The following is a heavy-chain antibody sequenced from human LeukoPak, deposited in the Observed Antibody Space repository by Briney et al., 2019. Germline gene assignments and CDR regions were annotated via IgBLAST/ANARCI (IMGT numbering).Heavy chain of an antibody. CDR1: GFTFSDYY. V-gene: IGHV3-11*04. J-gene: IGHJ4*02. CDR3: ARLRWYYSSHS. CDR2: ISNSGGAI. Sequence: GGSLRLSCAASGFTFSDYYMSWIRQAPGKGLEWVSYISNSGGAIYYADSVKGRFTISRDNAMNSLFLQMNSLRAEDTAVYYCARLRWYYSSHSWGQGTLVTVSS. D-gene: IGHD2/OR15-2a*01.